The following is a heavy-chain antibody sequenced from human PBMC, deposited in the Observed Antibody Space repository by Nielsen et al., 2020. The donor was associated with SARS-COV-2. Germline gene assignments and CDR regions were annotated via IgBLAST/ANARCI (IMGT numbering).Heavy chain of an antibody. J-gene: IGHJ4*02. CDR1: GFTFSSYG. V-gene: IGHV3-30*12. D-gene: IGHD6-13*01. CDR2: ISYDGSNK. CDR3: ARGGSSWPFDY. Sequence: GESLKISCAASGFTFSSYGMHWVRQAPGKGLEWVAVISYDGSNKYYADSVKGRFTISRDNAKNSLYLQMNSLRAEDTAVYYCARGGSSWPFDYWGQGTLVTVSS.